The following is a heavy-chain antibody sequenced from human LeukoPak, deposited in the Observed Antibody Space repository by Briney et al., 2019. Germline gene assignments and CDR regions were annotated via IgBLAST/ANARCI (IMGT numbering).Heavy chain of an antibody. CDR2: IYTSGST. CDR3: ARELRGVGARSLDY. D-gene: IGHD1-26*01. Sequence: SETLSLTCTVSGGSISGYYWTWIRQPAGKGLEGIGRIYTSGSTNYNPSLKSRVTMSVDTSKNQFSLKLSSVTAADTAVYYCARELRGVGARSLDYWGQGTLVTVSS. V-gene: IGHV4-4*07. CDR1: GGSISGYY. J-gene: IGHJ4*02.